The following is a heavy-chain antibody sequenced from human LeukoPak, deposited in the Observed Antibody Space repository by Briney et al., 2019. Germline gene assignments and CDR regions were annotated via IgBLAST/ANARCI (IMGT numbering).Heavy chain of an antibody. D-gene: IGHD5-12*01. CDR1: GFTFDDYA. V-gene: IGHV3-9*01. CDR3: AKLVATGTSY. J-gene: IGHJ4*02. Sequence: GGSLRLSCAASGFTFDDYAMHWVRQAPGKGLEWVSGISWNSGSIGYADSVKGRFTISRDNAKNSLYLQMNSLRAEDTALYYCAKLVATGTSYWGQGTLVTVSS. CDR2: ISWNSGSI.